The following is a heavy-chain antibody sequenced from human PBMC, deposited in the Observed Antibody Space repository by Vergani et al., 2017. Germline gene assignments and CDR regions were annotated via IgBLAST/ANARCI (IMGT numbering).Heavy chain of an antibody. CDR1: GYTFTDYY. CDR3: ARDSLGHELRYFDWFSIDY. Sequence: EVQLVQSGAEVKKPGATVKISCKVSGYTFTDYYMHWVQQAPGKGLEWMGLVDPEDGETIYAQKLQGRVTMTTDTSTSTAYMELRSLRSDDTAVYYCARDSLGHELRYFDWFSIDYWGQGTLVTVSS. CDR2: VDPEDGET. D-gene: IGHD3-9*01. J-gene: IGHJ4*02. V-gene: IGHV1-69-2*01.